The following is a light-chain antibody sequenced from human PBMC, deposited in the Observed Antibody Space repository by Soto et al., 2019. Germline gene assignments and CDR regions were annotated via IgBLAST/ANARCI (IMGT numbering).Light chain of an antibody. V-gene: IGKV3-20*01. J-gene: IGKJ3*01. CDR3: QHYGNSRFT. CDR1: QSVSSNY. CDR2: GAS. Sequence: EIVLTQSPGALSLSPGEGATLSCRASQSVSSNYLAWYQQKPGQAPRLLIYGASSRATGIPDRFIGSGSGTDFTLTISRLEPEDFAVYYCQHYGNSRFTFGPGTKVDIK.